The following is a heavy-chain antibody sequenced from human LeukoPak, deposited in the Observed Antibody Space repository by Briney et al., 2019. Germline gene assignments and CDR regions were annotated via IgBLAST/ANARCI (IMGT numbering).Heavy chain of an antibody. CDR3: ARDYYDSSGYSFDI. V-gene: IGHV4-4*07. CDR2: IYTSGST. CDR1: GGSISSYY. Sequence: PSETLSLTCTVSGGSISSYYWSWIRQPPGKGLEWIGRIYTSGSTNYNPSLKSRVTMSVDTSKNQFSLKLSSVTAADTAVYYCARDYYDSSGYSFDIWGQGTMVTVSS. J-gene: IGHJ3*02. D-gene: IGHD3-22*01.